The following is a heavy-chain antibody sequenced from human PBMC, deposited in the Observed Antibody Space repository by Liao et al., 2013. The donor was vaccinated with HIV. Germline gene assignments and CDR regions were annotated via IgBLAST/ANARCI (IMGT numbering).Heavy chain of an antibody. J-gene: IGHJ3*02. Sequence: QLQLQESGPGLVKPSETLSLTCTVSGGSISSSSYYWGWIRQPPGKGLEWIGSIYSSGTTYYNPSLKSRVTISVDTSKNQFSLKLSSVTAADTAVYYCARERYDSSGYRYFDAFDIWGQGTMVTVSS. CDR1: GGSISSSSYY. CDR2: IYSSGTT. D-gene: IGHD3-22*01. CDR3: ARERYDSSGYRYFDAFDI. V-gene: IGHV4-39*07.